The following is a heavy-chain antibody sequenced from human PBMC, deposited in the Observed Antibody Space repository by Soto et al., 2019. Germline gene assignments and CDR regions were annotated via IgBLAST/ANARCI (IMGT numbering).Heavy chain of an antibody. CDR2: IYLDDDK. J-gene: IGHJ4*02. CDR3: AHRVLRTVFGLVTTTAIYFDF. D-gene: IGHD3-3*01. V-gene: IGHV2-5*02. CDR1: GFSLTTSGVG. Sequence: QITLNESGPTQVKPRQTLTLTCTFSGFSLTTSGVGVGWIRQSPGKAPEWLALIYLDDDKRYSPSLKSRLTITKDTSKNQVVLTMADLDPADTATYYCAHRVLRTVFGLVTTTAIYFDFWVQGTPVAVSS.